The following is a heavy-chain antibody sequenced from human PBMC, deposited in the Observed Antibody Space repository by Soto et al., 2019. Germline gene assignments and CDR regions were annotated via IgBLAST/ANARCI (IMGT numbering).Heavy chain of an antibody. J-gene: IGHJ6*02. CDR2: ISGSGGNT. CDR3: AKDPIAEAGPAGRYGMDV. V-gene: IGHV3-23*01. D-gene: IGHD6-19*01. Sequence: EVQLLESGGGLVQPGGSLRLSCAASGFTFSSYVMSWVRQAPGKGLEWVSGISGSGGNTYYADSVKGRFTSSRDNSKNPLNLQMNSLRAEDTAVYYCAKDPIAEAGPAGRYGMDVWGQGTTVTVSS. CDR1: GFTFSSYV.